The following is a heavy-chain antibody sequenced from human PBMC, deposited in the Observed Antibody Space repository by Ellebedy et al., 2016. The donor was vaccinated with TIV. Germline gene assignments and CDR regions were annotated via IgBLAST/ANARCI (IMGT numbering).Heavy chain of an antibody. J-gene: IGHJ6*02. Sequence: GGSLRLSXAASGFTFSRYWMSWVRQAPGKGLEWVANIKQDGSEKYYVDSVKGRFTISRDNAKNSLYLQMNSLRAEDTAVYCCARDQLEGIVATITQYYYYYYGMDVWGQGTTVTVSS. CDR3: ARDQLEGIVATITQYYYYYYGMDV. V-gene: IGHV3-7*01. CDR2: IKQDGSEK. CDR1: GFTFSRYW. D-gene: IGHD5-12*01.